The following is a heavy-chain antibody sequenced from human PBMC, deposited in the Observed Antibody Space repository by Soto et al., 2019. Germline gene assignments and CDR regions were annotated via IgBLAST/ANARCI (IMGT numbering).Heavy chain of an antibody. Sequence: PGGSLRLSCAASGFTFSSYGMHWVRQAPGKGLEWVAVISYDGSNKYYADSVKGRFTISRDNSKNTLYLQMNSLRAEDTAVYYCAKDQAPEFCSSTSCYFLSYYYYGMDVWGQGTTVTVSS. V-gene: IGHV3-30*18. D-gene: IGHD2-2*01. CDR1: GFTFSSYG. CDR2: ISYDGSNK. CDR3: AKDQAPEFCSSTSCYFLSYYYYGMDV. J-gene: IGHJ6*02.